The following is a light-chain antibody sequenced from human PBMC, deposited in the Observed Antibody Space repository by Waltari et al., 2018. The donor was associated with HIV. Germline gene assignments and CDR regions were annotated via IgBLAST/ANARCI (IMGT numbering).Light chain of an antibody. CDR3: GSYTTTSTLGV. V-gene: IGLV2-14*03. Sequence: QSALTQPASVSGSPGQSITISCIGSSSDVGAYDYVSWYQHHPGKAPKLLIYDVTHRPSGISARFSGSKSGNTASLTISGLQADDEADYYCGSYTTTSTLGVFGGGTKLPVL. CDR1: SSDVGAYDY. J-gene: IGLJ2*01. CDR2: DVT.